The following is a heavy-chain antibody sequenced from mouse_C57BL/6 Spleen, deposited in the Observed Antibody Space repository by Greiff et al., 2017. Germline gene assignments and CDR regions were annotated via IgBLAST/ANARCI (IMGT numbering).Heavy chain of an antibody. V-gene: IGHV1-64*01. J-gene: IGHJ3*01. CDR1: GYTFTSYW. CDR3: ARSAPVGGFAY. D-gene: IGHD3-1*01. Sequence: QVQLKQPGAELVKPGASVKLSCKASGYTFTSYWMHWVKQRPGQGLEWIGMIHPNSGSTNYNEKFKSKATLTVDKASSTAYMQLSSLTSEDSAVYFCARSAPVGGFAYWGQGTLVTVSA. CDR2: IHPNSGST.